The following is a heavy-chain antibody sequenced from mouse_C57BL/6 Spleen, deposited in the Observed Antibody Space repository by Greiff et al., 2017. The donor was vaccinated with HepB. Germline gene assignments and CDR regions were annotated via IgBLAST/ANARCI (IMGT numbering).Heavy chain of an antibody. V-gene: IGHV5-16*01. CDR2: INYDGSST. J-gene: IGHJ4*01. Sequence: EVMLVESEGGLVQPGSSMKLSCTASGFTFSDYYMAWVRQVPEKGLEWVANINYDGSSTYYLDSLKSRFIISRDNAKNILYLQMSSLKSEDTATYYCARDRGLLGDYAMDYWGQGTSVTVSS. CDR3: ARDRGLLGDYAMDY. D-gene: IGHD2-3*01. CDR1: GFTFSDYY.